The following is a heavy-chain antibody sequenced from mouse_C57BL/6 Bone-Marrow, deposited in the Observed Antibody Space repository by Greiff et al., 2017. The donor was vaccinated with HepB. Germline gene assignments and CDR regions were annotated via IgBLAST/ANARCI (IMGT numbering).Heavy chain of an antibody. CDR3: ARDLDYFDY. J-gene: IGHJ2*01. V-gene: IGHV5-16*01. CDR1: GFTFSDYY. Sequence: EVQLVASEGGLVQPGSSMKLSCTASGFTFSDYYMAWVRQVPEKGLEWVANINYDGSSTYYLDSLKSRFIISRDNAKNILYLQMSSLKSEDTATYYCARDLDYFDYWGQGTTLTVSS. CDR2: INYDGSST.